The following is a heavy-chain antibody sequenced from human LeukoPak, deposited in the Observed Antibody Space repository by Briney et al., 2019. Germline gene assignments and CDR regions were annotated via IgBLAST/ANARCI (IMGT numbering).Heavy chain of an antibody. CDR1: GASISGSGYY. CDR3: ARHVLLWFGDSNAFDI. D-gene: IGHD3-10*01. V-gene: IGHV4-39*01. Sequence: KASETLSLTCAVSGASISGSGYYWGWIRQPPGKGLEWIGEINHSGSTNYNPSLKSRVTISVDTSKNQFSLKLSSVTAADTAVYYCARHVLLWFGDSNAFDIWGQGTMVTVSS. CDR2: INHSGST. J-gene: IGHJ3*02.